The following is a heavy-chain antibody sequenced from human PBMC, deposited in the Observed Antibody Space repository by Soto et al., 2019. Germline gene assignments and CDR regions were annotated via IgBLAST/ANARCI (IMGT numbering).Heavy chain of an antibody. Sequence: SVKVSCKASGGTFSSYAISWVRQAPGQGLEWMGGIIPISGTANYAQKFQGRVTITADESTSTAYMELSSLRSEDTAVFYCSRSQGSSTSLEIYYYYYYGMDVWGQGTTVTVSS. J-gene: IGHJ6*02. CDR1: GGTFSSYA. CDR3: SRSQGSSTSLEIYYYYYYGMDV. V-gene: IGHV1-69*13. D-gene: IGHD2-2*01. CDR2: IIPISGTA.